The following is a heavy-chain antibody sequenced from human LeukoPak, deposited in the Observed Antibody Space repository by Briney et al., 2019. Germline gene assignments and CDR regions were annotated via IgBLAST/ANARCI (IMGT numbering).Heavy chain of an antibody. CDR3: AHTVTGRGNPDFDY. J-gene: IGHJ4*02. CDR2: IYWDDDK. CDR1: GFSLSSNGVG. Sequence: SGPTLVNPTQTLTLTCTFSGFSLSSNGVGVGWIRQPPGKALECLALIYWDDDKRYSPSLKSRLTITKDTSKNQVVLTMTNVDPVDTATYYCAHTVTGRGNPDFDYWGQGTLVTVSS. D-gene: IGHD2/OR15-2a*01. V-gene: IGHV2-5*02.